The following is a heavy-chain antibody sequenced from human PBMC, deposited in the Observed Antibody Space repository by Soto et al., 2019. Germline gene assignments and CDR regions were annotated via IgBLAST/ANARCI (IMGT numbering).Heavy chain of an antibody. V-gene: IGHV3-23*01. D-gene: IGHD2-2*01. J-gene: IGHJ4*02. CDR1: GFTFSTYD. Sequence: PGGSLRLSCAASGFTFSTYDMSWVRQARGKGLEWVSGISGTDGSTSYIDSVKGRFTISRDDSENTLYLQMNSLRAEDTAVYYCAKRACSTASCSYFDYWGQGTLVTVSS. CDR2: ISGTDGST. CDR3: AKRACSTASCSYFDY.